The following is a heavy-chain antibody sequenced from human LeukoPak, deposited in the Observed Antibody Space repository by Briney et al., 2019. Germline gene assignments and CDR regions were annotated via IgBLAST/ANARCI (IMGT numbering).Heavy chain of an antibody. V-gene: IGHV1-2*02. Sequence: ASVKVSCKASGYTFTGYYMHWVRQAPGQGLEWMGWINPNSGGTNYAQKFQGRVTMTRDTSISTAYMELSRLRSDDTAVYYCALDYDILTGYYLIGWFDPWGQGTLVTVSS. CDR1: GYTFTGYY. CDR2: INPNSGGT. J-gene: IGHJ5*02. D-gene: IGHD3-9*01. CDR3: ALDYDILTGYYLIGWFDP.